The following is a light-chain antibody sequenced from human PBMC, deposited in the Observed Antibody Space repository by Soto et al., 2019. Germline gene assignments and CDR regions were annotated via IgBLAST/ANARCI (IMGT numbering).Light chain of an antibody. J-gene: IGLJ3*02. V-gene: IGLV2-14*01. CDR3: SSYAGSSRV. Sequence: QSALTQPASVSGSPGQSITISCTGSNNDIGRFDYVSWYQQHPGKSPKLILYEVRDRPSGISSRFSGSKSANTASLSISGLQPEDEADYYCSSYAGSSRVFGGGTKLTVL. CDR2: EVR. CDR1: NNDIGRFDY.